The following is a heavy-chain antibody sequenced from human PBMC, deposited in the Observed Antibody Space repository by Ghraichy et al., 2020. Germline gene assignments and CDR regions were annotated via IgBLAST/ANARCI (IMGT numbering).Heavy chain of an antibody. CDR2: IDWDDDK. CDR3: ARHVTRYCSGGSCSSDMGNDY. CDR1: GFSLSTSGMC. D-gene: IGHD2-15*01. V-gene: IGHV2-70*11. J-gene: IGHJ4*02. Sequence: SGPTLVKPTQTLTLTCTFSGFSLSTSGMCVTWIRQPPGKALEWLARIDWDDDKYYSTSLKTRLTISKDTSKNQVVLIMTNMDPVDTATYYCARHVTRYCSGGSCSSDMGNDYWGQGTLVTVSS.